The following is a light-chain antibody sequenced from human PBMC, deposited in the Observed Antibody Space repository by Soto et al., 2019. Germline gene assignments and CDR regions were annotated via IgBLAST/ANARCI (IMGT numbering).Light chain of an antibody. CDR3: SSYTSSSTLGV. CDR1: SSDVGYYDY. V-gene: IGLV2-14*01. J-gene: IGLJ1*01. Sequence: QSVLTQPASVSGSPGQSITISCTGTSSDVGYYDYVSWYQQHPGKATKLMIYAVSSRPSGVSKRFSGSKSGNTASLTFFGLQAEDEADYYCSSYTSSSTLGVFGTGTKVTVL. CDR2: AVS.